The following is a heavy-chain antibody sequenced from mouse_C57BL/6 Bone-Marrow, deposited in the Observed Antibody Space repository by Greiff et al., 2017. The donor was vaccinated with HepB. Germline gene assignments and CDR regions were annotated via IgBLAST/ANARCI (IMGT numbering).Heavy chain of an antibody. D-gene: IGHD1-1*01. CDR1: GFSLTSYG. Sequence: VQLQQSGPGLVQPSQSLSITCTVSGFSLTSYGVHWVRQSPGKGLEWLGVIWRGGSTDYNAAFMSRLSITKDNSKSQVFFKMNSLQADDTAIYYCAKKGGSPYWYFDVWGTGTTVTVSS. CDR2: IWRGGST. V-gene: IGHV2-5*01. J-gene: IGHJ1*03. CDR3: AKKGGSPYWYFDV.